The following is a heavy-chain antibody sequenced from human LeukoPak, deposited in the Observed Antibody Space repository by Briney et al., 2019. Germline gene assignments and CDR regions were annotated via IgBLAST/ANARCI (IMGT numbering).Heavy chain of an antibody. V-gene: IGHV4-34*01. J-gene: IGHJ6*02. CDR2: INHSGST. Sequence: SETLSLTCAVYGGSFSGYYWSWIRQPPGKGLEWIGEINHSGSTNYNPSLKSRVTISVDTSKNQLSLKLSSVTAADTAVYYCAREWGGVCSGGSCYSPYYYGMDVWGQGTTVTVSS. CDR1: GGSFSGYY. D-gene: IGHD2-15*01. CDR3: AREWGGVCSGGSCYSPYYYGMDV.